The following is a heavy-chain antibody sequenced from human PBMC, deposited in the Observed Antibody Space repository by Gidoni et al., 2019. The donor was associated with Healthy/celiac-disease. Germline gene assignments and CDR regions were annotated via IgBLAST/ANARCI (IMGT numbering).Heavy chain of an antibody. V-gene: IGHV3-23*01. CDR3: ANTMVRGGGDFDY. D-gene: IGHD3-10*01. Sequence: EVQLLESGGGLVQPGGSLRLSCAASGFTFSSYAMSWVRQAPGKGLEWVSAISGSGGRTYYADSGKGRFTISRDNSKNTLYLQMNSLRAEDTAVYYCANTMVRGGGDFDYWGQGTLVTVSS. CDR2: ISGSGGRT. J-gene: IGHJ4*02. CDR1: GFTFSSYA.